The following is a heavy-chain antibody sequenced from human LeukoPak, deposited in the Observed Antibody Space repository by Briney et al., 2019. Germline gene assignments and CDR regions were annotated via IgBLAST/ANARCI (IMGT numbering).Heavy chain of an antibody. CDR3: ARNVYNFDY. CDR2: IHSSSSSI. CDR1: GFTFSTYI. D-gene: IGHD3-10*02. J-gene: IGHJ4*02. Sequence: PGGSLRLSCAASGFTFSTYIMNWVRQAPGKGLEWISYIHSSSSSIYYADSVKGRFTISRDNAKNSLYLQMNSLRDEDTAVYYCARNVYNFDYWGQGTLVTVSS. V-gene: IGHV3-48*02.